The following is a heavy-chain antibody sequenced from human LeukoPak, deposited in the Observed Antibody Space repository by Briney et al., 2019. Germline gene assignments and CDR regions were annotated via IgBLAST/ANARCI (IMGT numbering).Heavy chain of an antibody. J-gene: IGHJ6*01. CDR2: IKSKTDGGTT. CDR3: TTANFLVVLWLDYYYGMDV. V-gene: IGHV3-15*01. CDR1: AFTFSNAW. D-gene: IGHD2-15*01. Sequence: GGSLRLSCAASAFTFSNAWMSWVRQAPGKGLEWVGRIKSKTDGGTTDYAAPVKGRFTISRDDSKNTLYLQMNSLKTEDTAVYYCTTANFLVVLWLDYYYGMDVWGQGTTVTVSS.